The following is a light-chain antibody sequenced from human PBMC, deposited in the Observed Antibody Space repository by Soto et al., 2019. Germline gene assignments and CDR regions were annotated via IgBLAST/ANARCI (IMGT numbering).Light chain of an antibody. CDR2: NDS. CDR1: NIGSKS. CDR3: HLWDSISDQGI. Sequence: SYELTQPPSLSVAPGQTARITCGGNNIGSKSVHWYQQKPGQAPVLVVYNDSDRPSGIPERFSGSNSGNTATLTISRVEAGDEADYYRHLWDSISDQGIFGTGTNVTVL. J-gene: IGLJ1*01. V-gene: IGLV3-21*02.